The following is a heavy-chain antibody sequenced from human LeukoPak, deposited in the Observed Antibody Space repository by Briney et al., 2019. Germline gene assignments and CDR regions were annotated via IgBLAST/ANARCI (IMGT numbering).Heavy chain of an antibody. V-gene: IGHV3-74*01. J-gene: IGHJ5*02. CDR3: ARPTITTAGTRWFDP. CDR2: INSDGSST. D-gene: IGHD6-13*01. CDR1: GFTFSSYW. Sequence: GGSLRLSCAASGFTFSSYWMHWVRQAPGKGLVWVSRINSDGSSTSYADSVKGRFTISRDNSKNTLYLQMNSLRAEDTAVYYCARPTITTAGTRWFDPWGQGTLVTVSS.